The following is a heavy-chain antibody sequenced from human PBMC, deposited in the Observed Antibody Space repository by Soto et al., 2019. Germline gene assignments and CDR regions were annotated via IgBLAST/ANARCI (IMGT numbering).Heavy chain of an antibody. Sequence: EVRLVESGGGLVQPGGSLRLSCAASGFTFSSDWMTWVRQAPGKGLEWVANIRKDGSKTSYLDSVRGRFTISRDNAQSSLYLQMDSLIAEDTALYYCARDVSPGTSSLYFDDFDIWGQGTMVTVSS. V-gene: IGHV3-7*04. CDR1: GFTFSSDW. J-gene: IGHJ3*02. CDR2: IRKDGSKT. D-gene: IGHD6-13*01. CDR3: ARDVSPGTSSLYFDDFDI.